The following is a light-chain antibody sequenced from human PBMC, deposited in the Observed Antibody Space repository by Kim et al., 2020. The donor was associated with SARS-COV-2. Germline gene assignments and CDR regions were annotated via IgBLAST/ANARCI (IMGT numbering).Light chain of an antibody. J-gene: IGKJ5*01. CDR1: RSVLYSSNNKNY. CDR2: WAS. Sequence: DIVMTQSPDSLAVSLGERATINCKSSRSVLYSSNNKNYLAWYQQKPGQPPKLLIYWASTRESGVPDRFSGSGSGTDFTLVISRLQAEDVAVYYCQQYFTTPPTFGQGTRLEIK. V-gene: IGKV4-1*01. CDR3: QQYFTTPPT.